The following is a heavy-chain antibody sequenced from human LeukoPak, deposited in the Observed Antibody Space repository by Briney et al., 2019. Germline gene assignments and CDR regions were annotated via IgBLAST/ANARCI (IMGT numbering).Heavy chain of an antibody. V-gene: IGHV3-23*01. D-gene: IGHD3-22*01. CDR3: GKVQNYYDSSGYQYYFDY. CDR1: GFTFSSYA. J-gene: IGHJ4*02. Sequence: QPGASLRLSCAASGFTFSSYAMSWVRQAPGKGLEWVSSISGSGGSTYYADSVKGRFTISRDNTKNTLYLQLNSLRAEDMAVYYCGKVQNYYDSSGYQYYFDYWGQGTLVTVSS. CDR2: ISGSGGST.